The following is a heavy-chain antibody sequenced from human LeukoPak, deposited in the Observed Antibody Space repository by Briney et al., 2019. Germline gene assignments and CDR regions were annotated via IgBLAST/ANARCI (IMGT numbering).Heavy chain of an antibody. D-gene: IGHD5-12*01. CDR1: GFTLSNHW. V-gene: IGHV3-21*01. CDR2: ISSSSSYI. Sequence: GGSLRLSCAASGFTLSNHWMTWVRQAPGKGLEWVSSISSSSSYIYYADSVKGRFTISRDNAKNSLYLQMNSLRAEDTAVYYCARDSYSRPADFEYWGQGTLVTVSS. J-gene: IGHJ4*02. CDR3: ARDSYSRPADFEY.